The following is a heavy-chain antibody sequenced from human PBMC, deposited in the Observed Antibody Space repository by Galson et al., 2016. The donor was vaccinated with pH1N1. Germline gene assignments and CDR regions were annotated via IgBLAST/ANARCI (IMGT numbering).Heavy chain of an antibody. CDR1: GYTFTSFG. Sequence: SVKVSCKASGYTFTSFGITWMRQAPGQGLEWMGWINVHNGHTDYAQRLQGRVAMTTDTSTSTAYMEVNRLTSQVTAVYYCARGYSYHNNDGFDLWGQGTMVTVSA. J-gene: IGHJ3*01. V-gene: IGHV1-18*01. CDR3: ARGYSYHNNDGFDL. CDR2: INVHNGHT. D-gene: IGHD5-18*01.